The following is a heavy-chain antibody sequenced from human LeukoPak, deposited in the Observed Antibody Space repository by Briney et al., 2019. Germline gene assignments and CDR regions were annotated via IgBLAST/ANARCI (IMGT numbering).Heavy chain of an antibody. Sequence: ASVKVSCKTSGYTFSGFGITWVRQAPGQGLEWMGWISGHSGHTSYAQKFQGRVTLTTDTSTSTAYMDPRSLTSDDTAVYFCARGDGDYWGQGTLVTVSS. J-gene: IGHJ4*02. V-gene: IGHV1-18*01. D-gene: IGHD5-24*01. CDR1: GYTFSGFG. CDR2: ISGHSGHT. CDR3: ARGDGDY.